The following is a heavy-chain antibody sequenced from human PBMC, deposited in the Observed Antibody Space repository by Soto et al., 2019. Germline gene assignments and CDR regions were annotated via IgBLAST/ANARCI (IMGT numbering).Heavy chain of an antibody. CDR2: ISYDGSNK. V-gene: IGHV3-30*18. Sequence: GGSLRLSCAASGFTFSSYGMHWVRQAPGKGLEWVAVISYDGSNKYYADSVKDRFTISRDNSKNTLYLQMNSLRAEDTAVYYCAKLSGGDLWTPVDYWGQGTLVTVSS. D-gene: IGHD2-21*02. CDR1: GFTFSSYG. J-gene: IGHJ4*02. CDR3: AKLSGGDLWTPVDY.